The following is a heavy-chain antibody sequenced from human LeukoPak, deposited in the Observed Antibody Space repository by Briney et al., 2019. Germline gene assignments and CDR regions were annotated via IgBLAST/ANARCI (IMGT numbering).Heavy chain of an antibody. CDR2: IYPGDSDT. CDR1: EYIFTTYW. V-gene: IGHV5-51*01. Sequence: GESLKISCKGSEYIFTTYWIDWVRQVPGKGLELMGSIYPGDSDTRYSPSFQGQVTISADKSISTAYLQWSSLKASDSAMYYCARCGTIGTGGDYWGQGTLVTVSS. J-gene: IGHJ4*02. D-gene: IGHD1-1*01. CDR3: ARCGTIGTGGDY.